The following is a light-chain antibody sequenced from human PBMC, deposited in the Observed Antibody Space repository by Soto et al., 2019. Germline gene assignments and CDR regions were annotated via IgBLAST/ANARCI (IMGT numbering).Light chain of an antibody. Sequence: QSALTQPASVSGSPGQSITTSCTGTSSDVGGYNYVSWYQQHPGKAPKLMIYEVSNRPSGVSNRFSGSKSGNTASLTISGLQAEDEAGYYCSSYTSSSTRVFGGGTKVTVL. J-gene: IGLJ3*02. V-gene: IGLV2-14*01. CDR1: SSDVGGYNY. CDR2: EVS. CDR3: SSYTSSSTRV.